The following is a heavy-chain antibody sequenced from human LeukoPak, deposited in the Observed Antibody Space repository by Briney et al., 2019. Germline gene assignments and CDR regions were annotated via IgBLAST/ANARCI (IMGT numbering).Heavy chain of an antibody. D-gene: IGHD2-15*01. CDR2: IYSGGST. CDR3: ARNHLCSGGSCYSPGHWFDP. CDR1: GFTVSSNY. V-gene: IGHV3-66*01. Sequence: PGGSLRLSCAASGFTVSSNYMSWVRQAPGKGLEWVSVIYSGGSTYYADSVKGRFTISRDNSKNTLYLQMNSLRAEDTAVYYCARNHLCSGGSCYSPGHWFDPWGQGTLVTVSS. J-gene: IGHJ5*02.